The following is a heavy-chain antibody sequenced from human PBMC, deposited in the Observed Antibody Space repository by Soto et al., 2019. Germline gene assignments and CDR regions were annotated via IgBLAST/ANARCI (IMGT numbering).Heavy chain of an antibody. J-gene: IGHJ4*02. CDR2: MNQDGSES. CDR3: ARLSTSAGRRDLAC. CDR1: GFSLSSYW. Sequence: EVQLVESGGGLVQPGGSLRLSCAASGFSLSSYWMSWVRQAPGKGLEWVANMNQDGSESDYVGSVKGRFTSTRDNAKNSLYLQMNSLRAEATAVYYCARLSTSAGRRDLACWGQGTLVTVSS. V-gene: IGHV3-7*01.